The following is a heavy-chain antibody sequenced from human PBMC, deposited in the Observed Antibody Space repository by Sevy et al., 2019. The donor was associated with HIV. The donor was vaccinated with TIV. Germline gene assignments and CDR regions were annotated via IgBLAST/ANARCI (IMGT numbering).Heavy chain of an antibody. Sequence: GGSLRLSCAASGFTFSTYAMNWVRQAPGKGLEWVSSISTNGRSAYYTDSVEGRFTISRDNSKNTLYLQTNSLRADETAVYYCAKGYCSGGSCPRDYYYYGMDVWGQGTTVTVSS. V-gene: IGHV3-23*01. CDR1: GFTFSTYA. D-gene: IGHD2-15*01. CDR3: AKGYCSGGSCPRDYYYYGMDV. CDR2: ISTNGRSA. J-gene: IGHJ6*02.